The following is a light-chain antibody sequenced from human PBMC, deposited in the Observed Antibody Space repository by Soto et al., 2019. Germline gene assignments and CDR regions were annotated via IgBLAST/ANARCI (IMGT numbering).Light chain of an antibody. J-gene: IGLJ1*01. CDR1: SSDVGGYNF. CDR2: DVN. CDR3: SSYTSSSTKL. V-gene: IGLV2-14*01. Sequence: QSALTQPVSVSGSPGQSITISCTGTSSDVGGYNFVSWYQQHPGKAPKLMIYDVNNRPSGVSNRFSGSKSGNTASLTISGLQADDEADYYCSSYTSSSTKLFGTGTKLTVL.